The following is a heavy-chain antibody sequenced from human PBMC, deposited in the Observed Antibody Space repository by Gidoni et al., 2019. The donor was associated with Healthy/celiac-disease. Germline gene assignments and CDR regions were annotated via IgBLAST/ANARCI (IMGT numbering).Heavy chain of an antibody. CDR1: GGTFSSYA. V-gene: IGHV1-69*01. D-gene: IGHD6-19*01. J-gene: IGHJ4*02. Sequence: QVQLVQSGAEVKKPGSSVKVSCKASGGTFSSYAISWVRQAPGQGLEWMGGIIPIFGTANYAQKFQGRVTITADESTSTAYMELRSLRSEDTAVYYCARVRGSGRYRGEYFDYWGQGTLVTVSS. CDR3: ARVRGSGRYRGEYFDY. CDR2: IIPIFGTA.